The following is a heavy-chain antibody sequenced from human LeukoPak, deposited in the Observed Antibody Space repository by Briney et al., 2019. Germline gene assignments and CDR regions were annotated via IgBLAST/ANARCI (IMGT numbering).Heavy chain of an antibody. J-gene: IGHJ4*02. V-gene: IGHV3-48*04. CDR3: ARGLVGGFDY. CDR1: GLTFSKYS. Sequence: PGGSLRLSCAASGLTFSKYSMTWVRQAPGKGLEWVSFIDTSSTTMYYTDSVKGRFTISRDNAKNSLYLQMNSLRVEDTAVYYCARGLVGGFDYWGQGTLVTVSS. CDR2: IDTSSTTM. D-gene: IGHD2-15*01.